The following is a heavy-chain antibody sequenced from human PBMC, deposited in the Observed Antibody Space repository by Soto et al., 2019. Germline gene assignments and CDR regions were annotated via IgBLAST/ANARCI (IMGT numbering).Heavy chain of an antibody. CDR3: ARVPFSGDYYYYMDV. J-gene: IGHJ6*03. Sequence: HPGGSLRLSCAASGFTFSSYSMNWVRQAPGKGLEWVSYIDTSSSPIYYADSVKGRFTISRDNAKNSLYLQMNSLRAEDTAVYYCARVPFSGDYYYYMDVWGKGTTVTVSS. D-gene: IGHD3-3*02. CDR1: GFTFSSYS. V-gene: IGHV3-48*01. CDR2: IDTSSSPI.